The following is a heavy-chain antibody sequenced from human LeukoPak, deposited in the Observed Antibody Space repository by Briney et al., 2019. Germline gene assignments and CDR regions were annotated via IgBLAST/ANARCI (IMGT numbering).Heavy chain of an antibody. CDR2: INHSGST. CDR1: GGSFSGYY. Sequence: PSETLSLTCAVYGGSFSGYYWSWIRRPPGKGLEWIGEINHSGSTNYNPSLKSRVTISVDTSKNQFSLKLSSVTAADTAVYYCARGMKGSGRYKGGMDVWGQGTTVTVSS. CDR3: ARGMKGSGRYKGGMDV. V-gene: IGHV4-34*01. D-gene: IGHD6-19*01. J-gene: IGHJ6*02.